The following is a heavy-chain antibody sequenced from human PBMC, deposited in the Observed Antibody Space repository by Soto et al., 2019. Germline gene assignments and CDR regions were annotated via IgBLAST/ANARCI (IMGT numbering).Heavy chain of an antibody. V-gene: IGHV4-39*01. CDR2: IYYSGST. CDR1: GASISSSSYS. CDR3: GRISSHGDYAY. J-gene: IGHJ4*02. D-gene: IGHD4-17*01. Sequence: SETLSLTCIVSGASISSSSYSWGWIRQPPGKGLEWIGTIYYSGSTHYNPSLEGRVAISADTPNNQLSLRLSSVTAADTAVYYCGRISSHGDYAYWGQGTLVTVSS.